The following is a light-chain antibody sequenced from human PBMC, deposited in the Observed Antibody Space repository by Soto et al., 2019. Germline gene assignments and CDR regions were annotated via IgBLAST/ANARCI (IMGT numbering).Light chain of an antibody. V-gene: IGLV1-51*01. CDR1: SSNIGNNY. CDR2: DNN. J-gene: IGLJ2*01. CDR3: GTWDSSLSAQV. Sequence: QSVLTQPPSVSAAPGQKVTISCSGSSSNIGNNYVSWYQQLPGTAPKLLIYDNNKRPSGIPDLFSGSKSGTSATLGITGLQTGDEADYYCGTWDSSLSAQVFGGGTKLTVL.